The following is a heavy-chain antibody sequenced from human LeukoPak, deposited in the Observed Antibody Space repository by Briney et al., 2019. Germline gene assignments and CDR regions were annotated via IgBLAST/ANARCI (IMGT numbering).Heavy chain of an antibody. CDR2: IRSNGATA. J-gene: IGHJ4*02. D-gene: IGHD1-1*01. Sequence: GGSLRLSCAASGFTVSSNYMNWVRQAPGKGLEWVSTIRSNGATAYNADSVKGRFTISRDNSKNTVYLQMNSLRVEDTAIYYCARGQEFDDGVFDSWGQGTLVTVSS. CDR3: ARGQEFDDGVFDS. CDR1: GFTVSSNY. V-gene: IGHV3-23*01.